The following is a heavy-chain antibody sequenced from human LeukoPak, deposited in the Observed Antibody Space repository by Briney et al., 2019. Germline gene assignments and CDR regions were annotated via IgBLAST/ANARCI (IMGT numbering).Heavy chain of an antibody. D-gene: IGHD4-11*01. Sequence: GGPLRFSFAASGFTLSDYWRNWVGQAPGKGLEWVANINLHGSVKLHVDSVEGRFTISRDNAKNSLFLQMTSLKVEDTAVYYCAAWGLYSYWGQGTLVTVSS. CDR1: GFTLSDYW. CDR2: INLHGSVK. CDR3: AAWGLYSY. V-gene: IGHV3-7*01. J-gene: IGHJ4*02.